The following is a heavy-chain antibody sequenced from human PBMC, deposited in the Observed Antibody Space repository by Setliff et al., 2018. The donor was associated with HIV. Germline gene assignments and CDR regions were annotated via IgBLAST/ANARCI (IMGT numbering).Heavy chain of an antibody. Sequence: LLLPFPFSGFSLNTTGVSVGCIRQPPGKALDWLALISWDDDWRYRPSLKSRLTITKDNSKNQVVLTMTNMDPVDTATYYCARIYGRAPPSWGQGTLVTVSS. CDR2: ISWDDDW. V-gene: IGHV2-5*02. J-gene: IGHJ5*02. D-gene: IGHD4-17*01. CDR1: GFSLNTTGVS. CDR3: ARIYGRAPPS.